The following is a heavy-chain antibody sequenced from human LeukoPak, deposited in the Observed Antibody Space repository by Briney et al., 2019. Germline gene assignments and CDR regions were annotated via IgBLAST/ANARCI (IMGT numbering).Heavy chain of an antibody. J-gene: IGHJ5*02. V-gene: IGHV4-59*11. Sequence: PSETLSLTCGVQGDSLSGPYWNWIRQSPGKGLEWIGYIYYSGSTNYNPSLKSRVTISVDTSKNQFSLKLSSVTAADTAVYYCARTVVPAATPGFDPWGQGTLVTVSS. CDR1: GDSLSGPY. CDR3: ARTVVPAATPGFDP. CDR2: IYYSGST. D-gene: IGHD2-2*01.